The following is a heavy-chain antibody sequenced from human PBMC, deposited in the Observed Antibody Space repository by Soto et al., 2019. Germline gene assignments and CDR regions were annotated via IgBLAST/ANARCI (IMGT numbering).Heavy chain of an antibody. V-gene: IGHV1-18*01. CDR1: GYTFTSYG. D-gene: IGHD6-13*01. CDR3: ARDAYSSSWYWFAP. J-gene: IGHJ5*02. CDR2: ISAYNGNT. Sequence: ASVKVSCKASGYTFTSYGISWVRQAPGQGLEWMGWISAYNGNTNYAQKLQGRVTMTTDTSTSTAYMELRSLRSDDTAVYYCARDAYSSSWYWFAPWGQGTLVTVSS.